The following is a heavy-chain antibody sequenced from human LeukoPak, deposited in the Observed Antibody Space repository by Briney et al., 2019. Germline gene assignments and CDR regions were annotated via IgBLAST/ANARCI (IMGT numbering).Heavy chain of an antibody. D-gene: IGHD6-19*01. CDR3: AKAPKAVADDAFDI. CDR1: GCTFSCYA. Sequence: GGSLSLSCAASGCTFSCYAMSWVRLAPGKGLELVSAISGSGGSTYYAASVKGRFTISRDNSKNTLYLQMNSLRAEDTAVYYCAKAPKAVADDAFDIWGQGTMVTVSS. CDR2: ISGSGGST. J-gene: IGHJ3*02. V-gene: IGHV3-23*01.